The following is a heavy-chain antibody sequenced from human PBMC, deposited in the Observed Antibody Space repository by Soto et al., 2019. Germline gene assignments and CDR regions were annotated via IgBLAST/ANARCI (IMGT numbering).Heavy chain of an antibody. CDR2: ISAYNGNT. Sequence: ASVNVSCKASGYSFTSYGISWVRQAPGQGLEWMGWISAYNGNTNCAQKLQGRVTMTTDTSTRTAYMELRSLRSDDTAVYYCARDRKQWLEFFYYYGMDVWGQGTTVTVSS. CDR3: ARDRKQWLEFFYYYGMDV. J-gene: IGHJ6*02. V-gene: IGHV1-18*01. D-gene: IGHD6-19*01. CDR1: GYSFTSYG.